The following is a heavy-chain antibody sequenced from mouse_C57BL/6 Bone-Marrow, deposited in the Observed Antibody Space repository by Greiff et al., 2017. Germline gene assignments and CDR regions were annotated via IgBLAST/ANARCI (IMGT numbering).Heavy chain of an antibody. CDR2: IDPENGDT. V-gene: IGHV14-4*01. J-gene: IGHJ1*03. D-gene: IGHD1-1*01. CDR3: TTPITTVVAPWYCDV. Sequence: EVQLVESGAELVRPGASVTLSCTASGFNIKDDYMHWVKQRPEQGLEWIGWIDPENGDTEYASKFPGKATITADTSSNTAYLQLSSLTSEDTAVYYCTTPITTVVAPWYCDVWGTGTTVTVSS. CDR1: GFNIKDDY.